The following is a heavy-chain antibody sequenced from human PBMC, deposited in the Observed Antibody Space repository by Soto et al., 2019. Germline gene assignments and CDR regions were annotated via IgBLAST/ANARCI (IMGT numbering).Heavy chain of an antibody. CDR3: VRKYPGTRPFDY. CDR1: GFTFNSYA. J-gene: IGHJ4*01. D-gene: IGHD2-2*01. CDR2: ICTDGNT. V-gene: IGHV3-23*01. Sequence: GSLRLSCAASGFTFNSYAMNWVRQAPGKGLAWVSAICTDGNTYYANSVKGRFTISRDNSRTTLYLQMNSLRVEDTALYYCVRKYPGTRPFDYWAQGTLVTVSS.